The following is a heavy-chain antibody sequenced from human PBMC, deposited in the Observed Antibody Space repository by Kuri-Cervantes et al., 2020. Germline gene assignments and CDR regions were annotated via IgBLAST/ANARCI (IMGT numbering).Heavy chain of an antibody. CDR3: ARGAPIDS. J-gene: IGHJ4*02. V-gene: IGHV3-53*01. CDR2: IYLGGST. CDR1: GFTGSSNY. Sequence: GESLKISCAASGFTGSSNYISWVRQAPGKGLECVSLIYLGGSTNYADTVKGRFTIPRDSSKNTLSLHMNSLRAEDTGVYYCARGAPIDSWGQGTLVTVSS.